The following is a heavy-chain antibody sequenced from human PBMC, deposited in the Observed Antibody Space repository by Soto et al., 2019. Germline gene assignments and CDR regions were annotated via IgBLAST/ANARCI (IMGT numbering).Heavy chain of an antibody. V-gene: IGHV4-59*01. J-gene: IGHJ3*02. CDR3: ARTSMITFGGVIELEAFDI. D-gene: IGHD3-16*02. CDR2: IYYSGST. CDR1: CGSISSYY. Sequence: SETLSLTCTVSCGSISSYYWSWIRQPPGKGLEWIGYIYYSGSTNYNPSLKSRVTISVDTSKNQFSLKLSSVTAADTAVYYCARTSMITFGGVIELEAFDIWGQGTMVTVSS.